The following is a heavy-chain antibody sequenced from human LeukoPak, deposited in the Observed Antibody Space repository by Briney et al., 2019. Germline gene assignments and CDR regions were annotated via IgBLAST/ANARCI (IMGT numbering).Heavy chain of an antibody. V-gene: IGHV3-13*04. CDR3: ARGADGFDY. Sequence: GGSLRLSCAASGFTFSTYDTHWVRQATGKGLEWVSGIGKTGDTYYSGSVKGRFTNSRENAKNSLYLEMNSLRAGDTAVYYCARGADGFDYWGQGTLVTVSS. CDR2: IGKTGDT. J-gene: IGHJ4*02. D-gene: IGHD5-24*01. CDR1: GFTFSTYD.